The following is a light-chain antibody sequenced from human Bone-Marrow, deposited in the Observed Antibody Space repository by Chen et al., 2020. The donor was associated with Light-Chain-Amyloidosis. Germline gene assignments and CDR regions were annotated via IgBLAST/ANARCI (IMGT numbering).Light chain of an antibody. CDR2: DVH. CDR1: QVGRKT. J-gene: IGLJ3*02. CDR3: QVWDRSSDRPV. V-gene: IGLV3-21*02. Sequence: SSVLTQPPAVSVAPGQTPSVTCEGDQVGRKTLHWYQLKPGQAPVLVVFDVHDRPSNVPGRFSGANSGATANLTISRVEAGDEADYYCQVWDRSSDRPVFGGGTKLTVL.